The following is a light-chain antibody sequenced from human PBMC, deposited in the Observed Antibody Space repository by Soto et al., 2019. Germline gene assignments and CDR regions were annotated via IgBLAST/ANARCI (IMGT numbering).Light chain of an antibody. Sequence: QSVLTQPASVSGSPGQSITISCTGTSSDVGSYNLVSWYQQHPGKAPKLMIYEGSKRPSGVPNRFSGSKSGNTASLTISGLQAEYEADYYCCSYAGSSTVVFGGGTKLTVL. CDR2: EGS. CDR3: CSYAGSSTVV. CDR1: SSDVGSYNL. J-gene: IGLJ2*01. V-gene: IGLV2-23*01.